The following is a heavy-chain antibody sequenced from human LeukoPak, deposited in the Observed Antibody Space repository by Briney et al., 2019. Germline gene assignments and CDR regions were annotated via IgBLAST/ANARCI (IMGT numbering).Heavy chain of an antibody. D-gene: IGHD7-27*01. J-gene: IGHJ4*02. Sequence: GGSLRLSCAASGFTFSSYAMSWVRQAPGKGLEWVSAISGSGGSTYYADSVKGRFTISRDNSKNTLYLQMNSLRAEDTAVYCCAKDFANWGSWGDYWGQGTLITVSS. CDR3: AKDFANWGSWGDY. CDR1: GFTFSSYA. V-gene: IGHV3-23*01. CDR2: ISGSGGST.